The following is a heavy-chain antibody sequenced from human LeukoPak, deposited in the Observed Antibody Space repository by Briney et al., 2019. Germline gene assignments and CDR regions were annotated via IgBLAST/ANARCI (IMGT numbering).Heavy chain of an antibody. V-gene: IGHV4-59*01. CDR2: IYYSGSA. CDR1: GGSISSYY. CDR3: ARDNYGGNFPNWFDP. Sequence: SETLSLTCTVSGGSISSYYWSWIRQPPGKGLEWIGYIYYSGSANYNPSLKSRVTISVDTSKNQFSLKLSSVTAADTAVYYCARDNYGGNFPNWFDPWGQGTLVTVSS. J-gene: IGHJ5*02. D-gene: IGHD4-23*01.